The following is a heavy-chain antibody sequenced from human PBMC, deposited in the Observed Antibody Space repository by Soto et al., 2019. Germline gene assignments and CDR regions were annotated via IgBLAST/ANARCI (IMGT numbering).Heavy chain of an antibody. D-gene: IGHD3-10*01. J-gene: IGHJ6*03. CDR3: ARAVWFGELLYPNYYYYYYMDV. CDR1: GFTFSDHY. V-gene: IGHV3-72*01. CDR2: TRNKANSYTT. Sequence: PGGSLRLSCAASGFTFSDHYMDWVRQAPGKGLEWVGRTRNKANSYTTEYAASVKGRFTISRDDSKNSLYLQMNSLKTEDTAVYYCARAVWFGELLYPNYYYYYYMDVWGKGTTVTVSS.